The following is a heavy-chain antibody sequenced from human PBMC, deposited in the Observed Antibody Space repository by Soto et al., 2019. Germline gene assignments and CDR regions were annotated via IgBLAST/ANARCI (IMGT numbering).Heavy chain of an antibody. V-gene: IGHV1-18*01. CDR2: ISADNGDT. D-gene: IGHD6-13*01. CDR1: GYTFPNYG. J-gene: IGHJ4*02. CDR3: ARDGDNGYSSSWYDGY. Sequence: ASVKVSCKTSGYTFPNYGISWVRQAPGQGLEWMGWISADNGDTIYTQKFEGRVTMTTDTSTSTAYMDLRSLRSDDTAMYYCARDGDNGYSSSWYDGYWGQGTLVTVSS.